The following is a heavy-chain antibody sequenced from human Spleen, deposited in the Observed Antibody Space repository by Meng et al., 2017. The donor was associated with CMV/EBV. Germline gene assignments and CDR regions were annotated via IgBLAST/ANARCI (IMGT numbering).Heavy chain of an antibody. CDR2: INHSGST. J-gene: IGHJ5*02. CDR1: CGSFSGYY. D-gene: IGHD6-6*01. Sequence: VDLQQWAAGLVELLETRSLTCAVYCGSFSGYYRRWIRQPPGKGLEWIGEINHSGSTNYNPSLKSRVTISVDTSKNQFSLKLSSVTAADTAVYYCARWGRAARLRSNWIDPWGQGTLVTVSS. CDR3: ARWGRAARLRSNWIDP. V-gene: IGHV4-34*01.